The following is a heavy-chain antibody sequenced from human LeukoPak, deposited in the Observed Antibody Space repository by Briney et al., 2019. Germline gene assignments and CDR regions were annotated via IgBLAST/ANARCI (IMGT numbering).Heavy chain of an antibody. J-gene: IGHJ4*02. CDR2: IYYSGST. V-gene: IGHV4-59*08. CDR1: GGSISSYY. D-gene: IGHD5-12*01. Sequence: SETLSLTCTVSGGSISSYYWSWIRQPPGKGLEWIGYIYYSGSTNYNPSLKSRVTISVDTSKNQFSLKLSSVTAADTAAYYCAGSNFGYSGYAPNNWGQGTLVTVSS. CDR3: AGSNFGYSGYAPNN.